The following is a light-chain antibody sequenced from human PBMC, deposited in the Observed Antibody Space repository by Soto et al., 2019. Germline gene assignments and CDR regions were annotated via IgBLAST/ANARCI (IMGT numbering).Light chain of an antibody. CDR2: GAS. CDR1: QSVSSTY. J-gene: IGKJ4*01. V-gene: IGKV3-20*01. Sequence: EIVLPQSPATLSFSPGERATLSCRASQSVSSTYLAWYQQKPGQAPRLLIYGASSMATGIPDRFSGSGSGTEFTLTISRLEPEDFAVYYCHQYGISPFGGGTKVDIK. CDR3: HQYGISP.